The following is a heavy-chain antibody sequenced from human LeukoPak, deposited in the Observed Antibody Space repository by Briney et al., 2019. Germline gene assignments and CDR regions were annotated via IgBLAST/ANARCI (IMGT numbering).Heavy chain of an antibody. D-gene: IGHD3-9*01. J-gene: IGHJ3*02. CDR3: ARGNYDILTGYYPAYAFDI. V-gene: IGHV4-34*01. CDR2: INHSGSP. Sequence: SETLSLTCAVYGGSFSGYYWSWIRQPPGKGPEWIGQINHSGSPNYNPSPKSRVTISVDTSKNQFSLKLTSVTAADTAVYYCARGNYDILTGYYPAYAFDIWGQGTMVTVSS. CDR1: GGSFSGYY.